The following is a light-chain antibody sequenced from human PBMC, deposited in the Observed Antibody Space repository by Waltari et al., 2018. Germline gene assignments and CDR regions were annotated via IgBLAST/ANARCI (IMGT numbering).Light chain of an antibody. CDR2: AAS. CDR1: QLISSY. V-gene: IGKV1-39*01. Sequence: DIQMTQSPSSLSASVGDRVTITCRPSQLISSYLNWYQQKPGKAPKLLIYAASSLQTGVPSRFSGSGSGTDFTLTISSLQPEDFATYYCQETYSTPRTFGQGTKLEI. J-gene: IGKJ2*01. CDR3: QETYSTPRT.